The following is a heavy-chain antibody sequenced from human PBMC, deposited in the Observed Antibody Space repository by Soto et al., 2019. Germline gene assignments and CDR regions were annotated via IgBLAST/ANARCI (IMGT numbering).Heavy chain of an antibody. D-gene: IGHD3-10*01. CDR2: ISYDGSNK. CDR1: GFTFSSYG. J-gene: IGHJ6*02. Sequence: GGSLRLSCAASGFTFSSYGMHWVRQAPGKGLEWVAVISYDGSNKYYADSVKGRFTISRDNSKNTLYLQMNSLRAEDTAVYYCAKEGSISFYYYYGMDVWGQGTTVTVSS. CDR3: AKEGSISFYYYYGMDV. V-gene: IGHV3-30*18.